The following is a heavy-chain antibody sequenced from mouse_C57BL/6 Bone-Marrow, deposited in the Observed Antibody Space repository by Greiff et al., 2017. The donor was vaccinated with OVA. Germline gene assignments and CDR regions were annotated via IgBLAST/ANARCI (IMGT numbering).Heavy chain of an antibody. CDR2: IRLKSDNYAT. V-gene: IGHV6-3*01. Sequence: EVKLVESGGGLVQPGGSMKLSCVASGFTFSNYWMNWVRQSPGKGLEWVAQIRLKSDNYATHSEESGKGRFTISRADYKSSIYLPMHNLRSEDTGIYYCTEYGRGFAYWGQGTLVTVSA. J-gene: IGHJ3*01. D-gene: IGHD2-10*02. CDR1: GFTFSNYW. CDR3: TEYGRGFAY.